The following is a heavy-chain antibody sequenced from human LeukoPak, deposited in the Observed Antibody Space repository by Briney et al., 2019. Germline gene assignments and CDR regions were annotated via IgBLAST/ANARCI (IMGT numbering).Heavy chain of an antibody. CDR2: ISAYNGNT. Sequence: ASVKVSCKASGYTFTSYGISWVRQAPGQGLEWMGWISAYNGNTNYAQKLQGRVTMTTDTSTSTAYMELRSLRSDDTAVYYCARNHGDYKHHCYYYGMDVWGQGTTVTVSS. V-gene: IGHV1-18*01. CDR3: ARNHGDYKHHCYYYGMDV. D-gene: IGHD4-17*01. J-gene: IGHJ6*02. CDR1: GYTFTSYG.